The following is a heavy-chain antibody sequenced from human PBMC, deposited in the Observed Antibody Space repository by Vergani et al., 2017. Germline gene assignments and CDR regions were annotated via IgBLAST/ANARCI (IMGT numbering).Heavy chain of an antibody. CDR3: AKEGGGYCSSGTCYPEY. Sequence: QVQLVESGGGVVQPGGSLRLSCAASGFTFNSYGMHWVRQAPGKGLEWVASIRSDESRRYYGDSMEGPFTISRDNSKNTLYLQMKRLRPEDTAVYYCAKEGGGYCSSGTCYPEYWGQGTLVIVSS. D-gene: IGHD2-15*01. V-gene: IGHV3-30*02. CDR1: GFTFNSYG. J-gene: IGHJ4*02. CDR2: IRSDESRR.